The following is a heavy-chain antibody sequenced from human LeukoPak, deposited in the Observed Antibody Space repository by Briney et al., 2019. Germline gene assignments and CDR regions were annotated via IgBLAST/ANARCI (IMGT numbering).Heavy chain of an antibody. V-gene: IGHV4-39*07. J-gene: IGHJ3*02. CDR2: IYYSGST. Sequence: SETLSLTCTVSGGSISSSSYYWGWIRQPPGKGLEWIGSIYYSGSTYYNPSLKSRVTISVDTSKNQFSLKLSSVTAADTAVYYCAKTTVTTSSVFDIWGKGKMVTVSS. CDR1: GGSISSSSYY. CDR3: AKTTVTTSSVFDI. D-gene: IGHD4-11*01.